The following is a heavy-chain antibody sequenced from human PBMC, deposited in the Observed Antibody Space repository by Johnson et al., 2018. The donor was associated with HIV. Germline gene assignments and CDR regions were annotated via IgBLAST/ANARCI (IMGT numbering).Heavy chain of an antibody. CDR1: GFTFSSYG. CDR2: IRYDGSNK. CDR3: AKRSPGGSYSDAFDS. J-gene: IGHJ3*02. V-gene: IGHV3-30*02. Sequence: QVQLVESGGGVVQPGGSLRLSCAASGFTFSSYGMHWVRQAPGKGLEWVAFIRYDGSNKYYADSVKGRFTISRDNSKNTLYLQMNSLRAEDTAVYYCAKRSPGGSYSDAFDSWGQGTMVTVSS. D-gene: IGHD1-26*01.